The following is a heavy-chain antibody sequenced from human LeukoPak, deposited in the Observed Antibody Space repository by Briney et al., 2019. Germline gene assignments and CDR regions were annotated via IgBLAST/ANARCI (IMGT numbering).Heavy chain of an antibody. Sequence: PSETLSLTCTVSGVSISGYYWSWIRQPPGKGLEWIGYIYYSGSTNYNPSLKSRVTISVDTSKNQFSLKLSSVTAADTAVYYCARHRSSSLYFDYWGQGTLVTVSS. V-gene: IGHV4-59*08. CDR2: IYYSGST. CDR1: GVSISGYY. CDR3: ARHRSSSLYFDY. J-gene: IGHJ4*02. D-gene: IGHD6-6*01.